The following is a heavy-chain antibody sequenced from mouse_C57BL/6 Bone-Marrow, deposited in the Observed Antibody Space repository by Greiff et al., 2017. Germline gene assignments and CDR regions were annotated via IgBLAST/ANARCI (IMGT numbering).Heavy chain of an antibody. CDR3: ARDYYYGSYWYFDV. Sequence: HLVESGPELVKPGASVKISCKASGYTFTDYYINWVKQRPGQGLEWIGWIYPGSGNTKYNEKFKGKATLTVDTSSSTAYMQLSSLTSEDSAVYFCARDYYYGSYWYFDVWGTGTTVTVSS. J-gene: IGHJ1*03. CDR2: IYPGSGNT. D-gene: IGHD1-1*01. CDR1: GYTFTDYY. V-gene: IGHV1-84*01.